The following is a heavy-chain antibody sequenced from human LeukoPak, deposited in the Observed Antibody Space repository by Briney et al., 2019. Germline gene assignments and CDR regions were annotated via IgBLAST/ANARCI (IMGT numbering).Heavy chain of an antibody. J-gene: IGHJ6*03. CDR3: AREPGSRKLLWLGYMDV. CDR1: GVSISSYY. Sequence: SETLSLTCTVSGVSISSYYWSWIRQPPGKGLEWIGYIYYSGSTNYNPSLKSRVTISIDTTKNKFSLKLSSVTAADTAVYYCAREPGSRKLLWLGYMDVWGKGTTVTVSS. CDR2: IYYSGST. D-gene: IGHD3-10*01. V-gene: IGHV4-59*12.